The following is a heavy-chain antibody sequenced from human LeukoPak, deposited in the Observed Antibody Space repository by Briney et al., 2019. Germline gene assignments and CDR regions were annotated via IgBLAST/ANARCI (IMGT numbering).Heavy chain of an antibody. Sequence: PGGSLRLSCAASGFTFSSYWMSWVRQAPGKGLEWVANIKQDGSEKYYVDSVKGRFTISRDNAKNSLYLQMNSLRAEDTAVYYCARARGVGATCFVDYWGQGTLVTVSS. D-gene: IGHD1-26*01. V-gene: IGHV3-7*01. J-gene: IGHJ4*02. CDR2: IKQDGSEK. CDR1: GFTFSSYW. CDR3: ARARGVGATCFVDY.